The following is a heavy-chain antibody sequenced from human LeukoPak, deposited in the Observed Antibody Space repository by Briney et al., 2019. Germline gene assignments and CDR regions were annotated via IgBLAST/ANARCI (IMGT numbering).Heavy chain of an antibody. V-gene: IGHV4-39*07. J-gene: IGHJ3*02. CDR2: IYYSGST. CDR1: GGSISSSSYY. CDR3: ARDPGRRPAFDI. Sequence: PSETLSLTCTVAGGSISSSSYYWGWIRQPPGKGLEWIGSIYYSGSTYYNPSLMSRVTISVDTSKNQFSLKLSSVTAADTAVYYCARDPGRRPAFDIWGQGTMVTVSS. D-gene: IGHD2-15*01.